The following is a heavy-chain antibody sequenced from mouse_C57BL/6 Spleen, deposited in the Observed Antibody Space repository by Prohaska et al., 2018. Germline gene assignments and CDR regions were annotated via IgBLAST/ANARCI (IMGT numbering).Heavy chain of an antibody. Sequence: QQSGPELVKPGASVKIPCKASGYTFTDYYMNWVKQSHGKSLEWIGDINPNNGGTSYNQKFKGKATLTVDKSSSTAYMELRSLTSEDSAVYYCARGDWSWFAYWGQGTLVTVSA. CDR2: INPNNGGT. CDR3: ARGDWSWFAY. CDR1: GYTFTDYY. D-gene: IGHD3-3*01. V-gene: IGHV1-26*01. J-gene: IGHJ3*01.